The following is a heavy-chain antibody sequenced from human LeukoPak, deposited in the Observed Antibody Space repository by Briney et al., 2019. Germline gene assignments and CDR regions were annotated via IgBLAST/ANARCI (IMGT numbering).Heavy chain of an antibody. V-gene: IGHV4-34*01. CDR3: ARGWGYFFDSSGYYPLFFDY. D-gene: IGHD3-22*01. J-gene: IGHJ4*02. Sequence: SETLSLTCAVYGGSFSGYYWSWIRQPPGKGLEWIGEINHSGSTNYNPSLKSRVTISVDTSKKQFSLKLSSLPAADTAVYYCARGWGYFFDSSGYYPLFFDYWGQGTLVTVSS. CDR1: GGSFSGYY. CDR2: INHSGST.